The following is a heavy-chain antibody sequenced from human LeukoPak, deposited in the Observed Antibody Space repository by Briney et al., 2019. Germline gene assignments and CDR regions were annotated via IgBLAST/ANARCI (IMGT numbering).Heavy chain of an antibody. Sequence: GGSLRLSCAASGFTFSNSDMHWVRQAAGKGLEWVSAIRTVGDTYLPGSVKGRFTISRENAKNSLYLQMNSLGAGDTAVYYCAREMGDKYSSSWALDLWGRGTLVTVSS. D-gene: IGHD6-13*01. J-gene: IGHJ2*01. CDR2: IRTVGDT. V-gene: IGHV3-13*01. CDR3: AREMGDKYSSSWALDL. CDR1: GFTFSNSD.